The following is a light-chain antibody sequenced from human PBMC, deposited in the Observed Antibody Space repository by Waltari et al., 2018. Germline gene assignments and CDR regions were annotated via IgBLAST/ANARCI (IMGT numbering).Light chain of an antibody. CDR2: EVN. CDR1: SSDVGGYNL. V-gene: IGLV2-23*02. J-gene: IGLJ1*01. CDR3: CSFAGRTPYV. Sequence: QSALAQPASVSGSPGQSITISCTGSSSDVGGYNLVSWYQGHPKKPPKLIIYEVNKRPSGVSARFSGSKSGNTASLTISGLQAEDEADYYCCSFAGRTPYVFGTGTKVSVL.